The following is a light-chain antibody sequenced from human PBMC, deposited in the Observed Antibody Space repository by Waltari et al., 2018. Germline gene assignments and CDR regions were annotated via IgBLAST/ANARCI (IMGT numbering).Light chain of an antibody. Sequence: DIQMTQSPSSLSASVGDRVTIPCRASQSISGYLNWYQQKPGKAPKVLIYATSSLQSGVPSRFSGSGSGTYFTLTISSLQPEDFATYYCQQSYRTPPLTFGGGTKVEIK. CDR2: ATS. V-gene: IGKV1-39*01. J-gene: IGKJ4*01. CDR3: QQSYRTPPLT. CDR1: QSISGY.